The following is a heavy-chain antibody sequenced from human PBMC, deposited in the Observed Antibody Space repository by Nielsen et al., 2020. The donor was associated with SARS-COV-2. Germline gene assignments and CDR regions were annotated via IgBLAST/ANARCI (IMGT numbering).Heavy chain of an antibody. Sequence: GESLKISCAASGFTFSDYYMSWIRQAPGKGLEWVSYISSSGSTIYYADSVKGRFTISRDNAKNSLYLQMNSLRAEDTAVYYCARDTSSGYYYDAAPIFDYWGQGTLVTVSS. CDR1: GFTFSDYY. D-gene: IGHD3-22*01. CDR3: ARDTSSGYYYDAAPIFDY. CDR2: ISSSGSTI. J-gene: IGHJ4*02. V-gene: IGHV3-11*04.